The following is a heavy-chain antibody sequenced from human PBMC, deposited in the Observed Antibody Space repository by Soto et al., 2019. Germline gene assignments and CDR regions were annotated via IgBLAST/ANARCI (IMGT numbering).Heavy chain of an antibody. V-gene: IGHV4-34*01. CDR2: INHSGST. J-gene: IGHJ6*03. CDR1: GGFFSGYS. Sequence: RSETLSLTSAVYGGFFSGYSWSWIPQPPEKGLEWIGEINHSGSTNYNPSLKSRVTISVDTSKNQFSLKLSSVTAADTAVYYCARGSSSSSHYYYYYMDVWGKGTTVTVSS. CDR3: ARGSSSSSHYYYYYMDV. D-gene: IGHD6-13*01.